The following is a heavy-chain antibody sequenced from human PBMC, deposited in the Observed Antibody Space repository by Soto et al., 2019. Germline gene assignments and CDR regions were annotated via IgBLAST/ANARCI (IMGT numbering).Heavy chain of an antibody. CDR2: IYYSGST. CDR3: ATYGSGTYKPTTFDY. CDR1: GGSISSGGYY. J-gene: IGHJ4*02. D-gene: IGHD3-10*01. Sequence: QVQLQESGPGLVKPSQTLSLTCTVSGGSISSGGYYWSWIRQHPGKGLEWIGYIYYSGSTYYNPSLKSRVTIYVDPSKNQFSLKLSSVTAADTAVYYCATYGSGTYKPTTFDYWGQGTLVTVSS. V-gene: IGHV4-31*03.